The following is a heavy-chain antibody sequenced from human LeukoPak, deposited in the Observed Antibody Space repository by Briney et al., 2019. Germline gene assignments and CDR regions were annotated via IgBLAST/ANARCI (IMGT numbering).Heavy chain of an antibody. D-gene: IGHD3-22*01. CDR3: AKDQYDSSGPYDS. CDR2: ISGSGTST. CDR1: GFTFNSYV. J-gene: IGHJ4*02. V-gene: IGHV3-23*01. Sequence: PGGALRLSCSTSGFTFNSYVMSRVRPAPGKGLEWVSLISGSGTSTKYADSVKGPFTISRDNSKNTLFLQMNSLRADDTAVYYCAKDQYDSSGPYDSWGQGTLVTVSS.